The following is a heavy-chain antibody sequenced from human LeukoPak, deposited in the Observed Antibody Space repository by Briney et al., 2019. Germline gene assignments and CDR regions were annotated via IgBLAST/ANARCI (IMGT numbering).Heavy chain of an antibody. J-gene: IGHJ4*02. CDR3: ATHRGYGFDM. D-gene: IGHD1-1*01. V-gene: IGHV3-74*01. CDR2: IYSDGTGT. CDR1: GFTLSSYW. Sequence: AGGSLRLPCVGSGFTLSSYWMHWVRQVPGKGPVWVSRIYSDGTGTTYADSVKGRFTISRDNARNTLYLQMNSLRVEDTAVYYCATHRGYGFDMWGQGTLVTVSS.